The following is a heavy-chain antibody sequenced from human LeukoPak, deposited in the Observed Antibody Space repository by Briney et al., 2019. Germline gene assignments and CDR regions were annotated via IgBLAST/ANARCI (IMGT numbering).Heavy chain of an antibody. CDR2: INPNSGGT. J-gene: IGHJ4*02. Sequence: ASVKVSCKASGYTFTGYYMHWVRQAPGQGLEWMGWINPNSGGTNYAQKFQGRVTMTRDTSISTAYMELSRLRSDDMAVYYCARARWRRYGSGNFDYWGQGTLVTVSS. D-gene: IGHD3-10*01. CDR3: ARARWRRYGSGNFDY. CDR1: GYTFTGYY. V-gene: IGHV1-2*02.